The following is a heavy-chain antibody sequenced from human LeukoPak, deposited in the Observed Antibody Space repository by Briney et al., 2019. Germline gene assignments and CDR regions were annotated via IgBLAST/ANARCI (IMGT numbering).Heavy chain of an antibody. V-gene: IGHV3-7*01. CDR1: GFTFSTNW. Sequence: GGSLRLSCAASGFTFSTNWMSWVRQAPGKGLEWVANIKQDGSEKYYVDSVKGRFTISRDSARSSLYLQMNSLRAEDTAVYYCARDSNVWGSSFDYWGQGTLVTVSS. D-gene: IGHD3-16*01. CDR3: ARDSNVWGSSFDY. J-gene: IGHJ4*02. CDR2: IKQDGSEK.